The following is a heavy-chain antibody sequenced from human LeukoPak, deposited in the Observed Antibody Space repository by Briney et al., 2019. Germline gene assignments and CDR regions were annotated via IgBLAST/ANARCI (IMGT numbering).Heavy chain of an antibody. CDR3: ARVGSTSGAQDY. CDR2: MNPNSGNT. Sequence: GASVKVSCKASGYTFTSYDINWVRQATGQGLEWMGWMNPNSGNTGYAQKFQGRVTITRNTSISTAYMELSSLRSEDTAVYYCARVGSTSGAQDYWGQGTLVTVSS. V-gene: IGHV1-8*03. CDR1: GYTFTSYD. D-gene: IGHD2-2*01. J-gene: IGHJ4*02.